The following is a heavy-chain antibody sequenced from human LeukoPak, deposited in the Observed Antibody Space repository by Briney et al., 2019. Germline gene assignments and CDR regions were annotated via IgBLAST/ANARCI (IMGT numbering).Heavy chain of an antibody. Sequence: GSLRLSCAASGFTFSSYSMNWVRQAPGKGLEWIGSIHYSGSTYYNPSLKSRVTISVDTSKNQFSLKLNSVTAADTAVYYCARVSSGSYLYWGQGTLVTVSS. J-gene: IGHJ4*02. CDR3: ARVSSGSYLY. V-gene: IGHV4-38-2*01. CDR2: IHYSGST. D-gene: IGHD1-26*01. CDR1: GFTFSSYS.